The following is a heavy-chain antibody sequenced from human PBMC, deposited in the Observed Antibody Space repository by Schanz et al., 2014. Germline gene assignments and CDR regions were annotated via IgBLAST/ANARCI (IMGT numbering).Heavy chain of an antibody. Sequence: QAPGKGLEWVTIISHDGSIQYGADSVKGRFTISRDNSKNTLYLQMNSLRAEDTAVYYCARDRQQLVGRIGYYYGMDVWGQGTTVTVSS. J-gene: IGHJ6*02. V-gene: IGHV3-30*04. CDR3: ARDRQQLVGRIGYYYGMDV. D-gene: IGHD6-13*01. CDR2: ISHDGSIQ.